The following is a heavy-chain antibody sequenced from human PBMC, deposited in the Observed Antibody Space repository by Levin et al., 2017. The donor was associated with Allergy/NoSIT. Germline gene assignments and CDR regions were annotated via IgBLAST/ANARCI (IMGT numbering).Heavy chain of an antibody. V-gene: IGHV1-2*02. CDR3: ARGRVGATSWFDP. CDR2: INPNSGGT. CDR1: GYTFTGYY. Sequence: ASVKVSCKASGYTFTGYYMHWVRQAPGQGLEWMGWINPNSGGTNYAQKFQGRVTMTRDTSISTAYMELSRLRSDDTAVYYCARGRVGATSWFDPWGQGTLVTVSS. D-gene: IGHD1-26*01. J-gene: IGHJ5*02.